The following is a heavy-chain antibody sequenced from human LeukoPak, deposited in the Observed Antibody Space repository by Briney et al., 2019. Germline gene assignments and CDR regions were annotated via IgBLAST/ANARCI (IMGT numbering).Heavy chain of an antibody. CDR2: IYSGGST. CDR3: ASAPAAGAGLYYGMDV. CDR1: GFTVSSNY. J-gene: IGHJ6*02. V-gene: IGHV3-53*01. Sequence: GGSLRLSCAASGFTVSSNYMSWVRQAPGKGLEWVSVIYSGGSTYYADSVKGRFTISRDNSKNTLYLQMNSLRAEDTAVYHCASAPAAGAGLYYGMDVWGQGTTGTVSS. D-gene: IGHD6-13*01.